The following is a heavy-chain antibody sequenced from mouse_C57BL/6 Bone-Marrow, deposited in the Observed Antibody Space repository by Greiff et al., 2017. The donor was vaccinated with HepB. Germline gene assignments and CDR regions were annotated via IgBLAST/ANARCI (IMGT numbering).Heavy chain of an antibody. CDR1: GYAFSSSW. CDR2: IYPGDGDT. V-gene: IGHV1-82*01. Sequence: QVQLQQSGPELVKPGASVKISCKASGYAFSSSWMNWVKQRPGKGLEWIGRIYPGDGDTNYNGKFKGKATLTADKSSSTAYMQLSSLTSEDSAVYFCARREDYGSSYGFAYWGQGTLVTVSA. J-gene: IGHJ3*01. D-gene: IGHD1-1*01. CDR3: ARREDYGSSYGFAY.